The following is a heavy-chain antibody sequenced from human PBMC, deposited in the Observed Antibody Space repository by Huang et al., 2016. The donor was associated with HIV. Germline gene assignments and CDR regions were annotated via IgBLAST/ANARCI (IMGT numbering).Heavy chain of an antibody. CDR3: ARHFSYYDSSGYTPWDAFDI. J-gene: IGHJ3*02. D-gene: IGHD3-22*01. CDR1: GCSITSSSYY. V-gene: IGHV4-39*01. Sequence: QLQLQGSGPGLVKPSETLSLTCTVSGCSITSSSYYWGWIRQPPGKGLEWVGSIYYSGSTDYNPSLNSRVTVSVDTSKNQFSLKLGSVTAADTAVYYCARHFSYYDSSGYTPWDAFDIWGQGTMVTVSS. CDR2: IYYSGST.